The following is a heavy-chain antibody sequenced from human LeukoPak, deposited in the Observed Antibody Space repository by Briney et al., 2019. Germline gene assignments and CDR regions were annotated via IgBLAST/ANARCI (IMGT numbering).Heavy chain of an antibody. CDR2: ISAYNGNT. J-gene: IGHJ4*02. CDR3: ARGYYYDSSGTPFDY. CDR1: VYTFTSYG. V-gene: IGHV1-18*01. D-gene: IGHD3-22*01. Sequence: ASVKVSCKASVYTFTSYGISWVRQAPGQGLEWMGWISAYNGNTNYAQKLQGRVTMTTDTSTSTAYMELRSLRSDDTAVYYCARGYYYDSSGTPFDYWGQGTLVTVSS.